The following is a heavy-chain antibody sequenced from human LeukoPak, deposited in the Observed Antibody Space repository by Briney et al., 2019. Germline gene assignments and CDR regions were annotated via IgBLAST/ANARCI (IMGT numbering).Heavy chain of an antibody. CDR2: ISRNSGSI. Sequence: PCRALRLSCAASGLSFDDYALHWVRQAPGKGLEWVSGISRNSGSIGYADSVKGRFSISRDNAKNSLYLQMNSLRAEDTALYYSAKGSYGIDYWGQGTLVTVSS. CDR3: AKGSYGIDY. CDR1: GLSFDDYA. V-gene: IGHV3-9*01. D-gene: IGHD5-18*01. J-gene: IGHJ4*02.